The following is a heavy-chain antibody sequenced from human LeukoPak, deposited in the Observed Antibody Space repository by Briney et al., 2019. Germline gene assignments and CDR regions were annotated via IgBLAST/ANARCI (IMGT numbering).Heavy chain of an antibody. Sequence: GGSLRLSCAASGFTFSSYSMNWVRQAPGKGLEWVSSISSSSSYIYYADSVKGRFTISRENAKNTLYLQMNSLRAEDTAVYYCARDCSWTKMDVWGKGTTVTVSS. D-gene: IGHD3-10*02. CDR2: ISSSSSYI. V-gene: IGHV3-21*01. J-gene: IGHJ6*04. CDR1: GFTFSSYS. CDR3: ARDCSWTKMDV.